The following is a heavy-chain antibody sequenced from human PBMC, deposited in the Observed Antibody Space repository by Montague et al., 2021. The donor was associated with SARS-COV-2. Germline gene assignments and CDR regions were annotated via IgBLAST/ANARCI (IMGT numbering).Heavy chain of an antibody. CDR3: ARGGPGTGMDY. V-gene: IGHV3-74*01. CDR1: GFTFRDCW. CDR2: IETDGSAT. Sequence: SLRLSCAASGFTFRDCWMHWVRQAPGEGLVWVSRIETDGSATTYADSVKGRFTISRDNAENTLYPQMDSLRAEDTAVYYCARGGPGTGMDYWGQGSLVTVSS. D-gene: IGHD1-1*01. J-gene: IGHJ4*02.